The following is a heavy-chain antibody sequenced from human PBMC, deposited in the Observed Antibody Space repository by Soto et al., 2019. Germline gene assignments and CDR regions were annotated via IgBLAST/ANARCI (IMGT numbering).Heavy chain of an antibody. CDR2: ISAYNGHT. CDR1: GYTFTSYG. V-gene: IGHV1-18*01. J-gene: IGHJ4*02. CDR3: ARCTWSYGDKLVRYYFDY. Sequence: VSCKASGYTFTSYGLRWVRQAPGQGLEWMGWISAYNGHTNYAQKLQGRDTMTTDTSTSTAYMELRSLRSDDTAVYYCARCTWSYGDKLVRYYFDYWGQGTLVTVSS. D-gene: IGHD4-17*01.